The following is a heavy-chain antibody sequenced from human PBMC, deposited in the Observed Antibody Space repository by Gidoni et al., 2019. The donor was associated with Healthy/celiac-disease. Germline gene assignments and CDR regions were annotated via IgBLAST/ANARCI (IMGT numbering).Heavy chain of an antibody. J-gene: IGHJ4*02. V-gene: IGHV3-48*02. Sequence: EVQLVESGGGLVQPGGSLRLSCAASAFTFSSFGMNWVRQAPGKGLEWVSYSSSSSSTIYYADSVKGRFTISRDNAKNSLYLQMNSLRDEDTAVYYCAREWLISSGYRGLAYWGQGTLVTVSS. CDR1: AFTFSSFG. CDR3: AREWLISSGYRGLAY. CDR2: SSSSSSTI. D-gene: IGHD3-22*01.